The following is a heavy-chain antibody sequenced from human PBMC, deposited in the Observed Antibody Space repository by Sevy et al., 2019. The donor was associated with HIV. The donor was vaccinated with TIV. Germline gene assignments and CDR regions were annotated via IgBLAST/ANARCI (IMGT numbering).Heavy chain of an antibody. D-gene: IGHD3-22*01. CDR2: ISGTGGSGDKT. V-gene: IGHV3-23*01. Sequence: GGSLRLSCAASGFTFSNYAMNWVRQAPGKGLEWVSGISGTGGSGDKTNYADSVKGRFTISRDDSKNSLYIQLNSLRAEDKAIYYCARKYDSRGYFDYWGQGTLVTVSS. J-gene: IGHJ4*02. CDR3: ARKYDSRGYFDY. CDR1: GFTFSNYA.